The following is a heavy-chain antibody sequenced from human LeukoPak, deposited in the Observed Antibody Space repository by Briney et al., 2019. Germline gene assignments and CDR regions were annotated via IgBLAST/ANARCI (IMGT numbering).Heavy chain of an antibody. Sequence: GESLKISCKGSGYSFTSYWIGWVRQMPGKGLEWMGIIYPGDSDTRYSPSFQGQVTISADKPISTAYLQWSSLKASDTAMYYCARHSFGNWNDGSFDYWGQGTLVTVSS. CDR3: ARHSFGNWNDGSFDY. J-gene: IGHJ4*02. CDR1: GYSFTSYW. V-gene: IGHV5-51*01. CDR2: IYPGDSDT. D-gene: IGHD1-1*01.